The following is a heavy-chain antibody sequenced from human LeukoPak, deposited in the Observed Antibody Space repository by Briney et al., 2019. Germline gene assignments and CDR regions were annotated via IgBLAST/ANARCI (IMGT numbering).Heavy chain of an antibody. Sequence: GGSLRLSCAASGFSFDDYAMHWVRQAPGKGLEWVSGISWNSGNIGYADSVKGRFTISRDNAKNSLYLQTNSLRAEDTALYYCAKDMRAHMAVAGTVGYYYYGMDVWGQGTTVTVSS. CDR2: ISWNSGNI. J-gene: IGHJ6*02. D-gene: IGHD6-19*01. CDR3: AKDMRAHMAVAGTVGYYYYGMDV. V-gene: IGHV3-9*01. CDR1: GFSFDDYA.